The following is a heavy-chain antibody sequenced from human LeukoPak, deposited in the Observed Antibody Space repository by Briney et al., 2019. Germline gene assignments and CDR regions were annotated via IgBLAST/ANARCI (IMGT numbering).Heavy chain of an antibody. CDR1: GFTFSSYA. CDR3: AKPPPYCSSTSCNKRAFDY. V-gene: IGHV3-23*01. CDR2: ISGSGGST. Sequence: GGSLRLSCAASGFTFSSYAMSWVRQAPGKGLEWVSAISGSGGSTYYADSVKGRFTISRDNSKNTLYLQMNSLRAEDTAVYYCAKPPPYCSSTSCNKRAFDYWGQGTLVTVSS. J-gene: IGHJ4*02. D-gene: IGHD2-2*02.